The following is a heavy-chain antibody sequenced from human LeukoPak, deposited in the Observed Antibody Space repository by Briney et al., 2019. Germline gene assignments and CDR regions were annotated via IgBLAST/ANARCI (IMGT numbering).Heavy chain of an antibody. CDR1: GFTFSSYS. D-gene: IGHD3-3*01. V-gene: IGHV3-21*01. CDR2: ISSSSSYI. J-gene: IGHJ6*03. Sequence: GGSLRLSCAASGFTFSSYSMNWVRQAPGKGLEWVSSISSSSSYIYYADSVKGRFTISRDNAKNSLYLQMNSLRAEDTAVYYCARDSRLTTFGVVIISPMDVWGKGTTVTVSS. CDR3: ARDSRLTTFGVVIISPMDV.